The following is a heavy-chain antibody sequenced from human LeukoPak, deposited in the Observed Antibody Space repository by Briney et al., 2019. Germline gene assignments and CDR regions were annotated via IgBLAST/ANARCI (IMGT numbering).Heavy chain of an antibody. CDR2: IYYSGST. Sequence: PSETLSLTCTVSGGSISSYYWSWIRQPPGKGLEWIGYIYYSGSTSYNPSLKSRVTISVDTSKNQFSLKLSSVTAADTAVYYCAGEIAARQSGYNYWGQGTLVTVSS. CDR3: AGEIAARQSGYNY. CDR1: GGSISSYY. V-gene: IGHV4-59*01. J-gene: IGHJ4*02. D-gene: IGHD6-6*01.